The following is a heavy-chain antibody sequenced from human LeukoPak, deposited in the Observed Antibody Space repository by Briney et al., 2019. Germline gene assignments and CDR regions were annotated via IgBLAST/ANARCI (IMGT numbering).Heavy chain of an antibody. D-gene: IGHD5-24*01. CDR3: ARRDGYDSTTFDY. J-gene: IGHJ4*02. CDR2: IYPGDSDT. CDR1: GYSFSSCW. Sequence: GESLQISCKGSGYSFSSCWIGWVRQMPGKGLEWMGIIYPGDSDTRYSPSFQGQVTISADKSISTAYLQWSILKASDTAMYYCARRDGYDSTTFDYWGQGTLVTVSS. V-gene: IGHV5-51*01.